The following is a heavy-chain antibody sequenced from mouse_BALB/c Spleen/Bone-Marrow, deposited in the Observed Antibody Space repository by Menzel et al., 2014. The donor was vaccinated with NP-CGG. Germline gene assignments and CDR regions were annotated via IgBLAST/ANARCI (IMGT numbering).Heavy chain of an antibody. D-gene: IGHD2-2*01. Sequence: VQLQQPGPELVKPGASVKMSCKASGCTFTSYVMHWVKQKPGQGLEWIGYINPYNDGTKYNEKFKGKATLTSGKSSSTAYMELSSLTSEDSAVYYCARREDGYGTFYWYFDVWGAGTTVTVSS. J-gene: IGHJ1*01. V-gene: IGHV1-14*01. CDR3: ARREDGYGTFYWYFDV. CDR1: GCTFTSYV. CDR2: INPYNDGT.